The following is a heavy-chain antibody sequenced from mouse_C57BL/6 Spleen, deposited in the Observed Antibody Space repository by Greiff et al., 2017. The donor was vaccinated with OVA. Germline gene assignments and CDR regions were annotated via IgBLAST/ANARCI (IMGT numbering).Heavy chain of an antibody. D-gene: IGHD1-1*01. Sequence: DVKLVESGGGLVKPGGSLKLSCAASGFTFSSYAMSWVRQTPEKRLEWVATISDGGSYTYYPDNVKGRFTISRDNAKNNLYLQMSHLKSEDTAMYYCARDLSNYAMDYWGQGTSVTVSS. V-gene: IGHV5-4*01. J-gene: IGHJ4*01. CDR2: ISDGGSYT. CDR3: ARDLSNYAMDY. CDR1: GFTFSSYA.